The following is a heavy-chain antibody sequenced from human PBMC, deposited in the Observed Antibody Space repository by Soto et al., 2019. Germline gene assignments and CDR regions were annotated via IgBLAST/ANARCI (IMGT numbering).Heavy chain of an antibody. Sequence: QVQLVESGGGVVQPGRSLRLSCAASGFTFSSYAMHWVRQAPGKGLEWVAVISYDGSNKYYADSVKGRFTISRDNSKNTLYLQMNSLRAEDTAVYYCARDREGYCTNGVCCTGGYWGQGTLVTVSS. V-gene: IGHV3-30-3*01. CDR3: ARDREGYCTNGVCCTGGY. CDR2: ISYDGSNK. D-gene: IGHD2-8*01. J-gene: IGHJ4*02. CDR1: GFTFSSYA.